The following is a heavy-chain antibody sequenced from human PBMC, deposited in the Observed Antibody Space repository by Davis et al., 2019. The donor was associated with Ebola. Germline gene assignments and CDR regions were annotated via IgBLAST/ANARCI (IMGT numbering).Heavy chain of an antibody. CDR3: ARAPNYDVLTGTSSYYFDY. CDR2: ISGFNTNT. Sequence: ASVKVSCKSSGYTFTSYVLVWVRQAPGLGLEWMGWISGFNTNTNFAQKFQGRVTVSKDTSTNTAYMDLRSPTSDDTAIYYCARAPNYDVLTGTSSYYFDYWGQGTLVTVSS. V-gene: IGHV1-18*04. CDR1: GYTFTSYV. J-gene: IGHJ4*02. D-gene: IGHD3-9*01.